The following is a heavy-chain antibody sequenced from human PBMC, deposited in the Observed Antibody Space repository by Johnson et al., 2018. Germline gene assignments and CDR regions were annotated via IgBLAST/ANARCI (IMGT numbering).Heavy chain of an antibody. J-gene: IGHJ6*03. CDR3: AKASSSWSYHYYMDV. D-gene: IGHD6-13*01. CDR2: ISYDGSNE. CDR1: GFTFSVYG. V-gene: IGHV3-30*18. Sequence: QVQLVQSGGGVVQPGRSLRLSCAASGFTFSVYGMHWVRQAPGKGLEWVALISYDGSNEYYADSVKGRFTVPRDNSKNTLYLQMNSLRAEDTAVYYCAKASSSWSYHYYMDVGGKGTTVTVSS.